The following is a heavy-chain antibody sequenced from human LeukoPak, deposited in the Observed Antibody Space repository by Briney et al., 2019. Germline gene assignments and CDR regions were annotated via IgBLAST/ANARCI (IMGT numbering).Heavy chain of an antibody. J-gene: IGHJ4*02. CDR3: SREKASTTGTTDYDY. V-gene: IGHV3-48*03. D-gene: IGHD1-1*01. Sequence: GGSLSLSCPASDFTFSSYEMNWVRPAPGKGLEWVSYISSSGSTILYADSVKGRFTISRHNAKNSLFLQMNSLRAGDTAVYYCSREKASTTGTTDYDYWGQGTLVTVSS. CDR2: ISSSGSTI. CDR1: DFTFSSYE.